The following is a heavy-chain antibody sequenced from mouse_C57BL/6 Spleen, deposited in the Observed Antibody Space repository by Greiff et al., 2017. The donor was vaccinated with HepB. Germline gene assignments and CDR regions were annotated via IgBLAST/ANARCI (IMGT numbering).Heavy chain of an antibody. Sequence: VQLQQSVAELVRPGASVKLSCTASGFNIKNTYMHWVKQRPEQGLEWIGRIDPANGNTKYAPKFQGKATITADTSSNTAYLQLSSLTSEDTAIYYCARPHYYGSSSYYFDYWGQGTTLTVSS. D-gene: IGHD1-1*01. CDR1: GFNIKNTY. CDR2: IDPANGNT. CDR3: ARPHYYGSSSYYFDY. V-gene: IGHV14-3*01. J-gene: IGHJ2*01.